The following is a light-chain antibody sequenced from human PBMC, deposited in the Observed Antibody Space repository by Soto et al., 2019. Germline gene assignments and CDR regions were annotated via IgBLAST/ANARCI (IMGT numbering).Light chain of an antibody. J-gene: IGKJ1*01. V-gene: IGKV1-5*03. CDR2: KAS. Sequence: DIQVTQSPPTLSASVGARVTITCRASQTISSWLAWYQQKPGKAPNLLIYKASTLKSGVPSRFSGSGSGTELTITISSLQPDDVETYDCQHYNSYSEAFGQGTKVDI. CDR1: QTISSW. CDR3: QHYNSYSEA.